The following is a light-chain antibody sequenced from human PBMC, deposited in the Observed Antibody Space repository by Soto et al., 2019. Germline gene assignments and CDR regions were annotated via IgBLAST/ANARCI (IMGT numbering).Light chain of an antibody. Sequence: PMTQSPAALSAYQGDRVTISCRASQGIGNSLAWYQHKPGKAPKLLIYTASTLQSGVPSRFSGSGAGTDFTLTISSLQPDDFATYYCQHYNSYSGTFGQGSK. CDR1: QGIGNS. CDR2: TAS. CDR3: QHYNSYSGT. V-gene: IGKV1-5*01. J-gene: IGKJ1*01.